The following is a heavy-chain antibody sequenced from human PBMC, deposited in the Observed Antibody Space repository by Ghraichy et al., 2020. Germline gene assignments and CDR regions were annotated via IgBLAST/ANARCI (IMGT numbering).Heavy chain of an antibody. D-gene: IGHD3-3*01. CDR2: ISNSGDTI. V-gene: IGHV3-11*01. Sequence: GGSLRLSCAGSGFTFSDYYMTWIRQAPGKGLEWVSYISNSGDTIFYADSVKGRFTVSRDNGKNSLYVQMNSLRVDDTAVYYCARGGAEEYYDLWSGHYTGWFDSWGQGTLVTVSS. CDR3: ARGGAEEYYDLWSGHYTGWFDS. CDR1: GFTFSDYY. J-gene: IGHJ5*01.